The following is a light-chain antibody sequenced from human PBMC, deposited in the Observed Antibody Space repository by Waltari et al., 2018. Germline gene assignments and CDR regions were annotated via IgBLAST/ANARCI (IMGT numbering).Light chain of an antibody. CDR3: CSYAGSGTYV. J-gene: IGLJ1*01. V-gene: IGLV2-23*02. Sequence: QSALTQPASVSGTPGQSIPISCTGTTSDVGNSNLVSWYQPHPGKAPKLMIGEVIKRPSGVADRFSGSKSGNTASLTISGLQAEDEADYYCCSYAGSGTYVFGTGTKVTVL. CDR2: EVI. CDR1: TSDVGNSNL.